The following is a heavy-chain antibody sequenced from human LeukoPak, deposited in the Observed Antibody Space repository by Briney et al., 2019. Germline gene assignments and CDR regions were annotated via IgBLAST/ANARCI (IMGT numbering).Heavy chain of an antibody. CDR1: GGSISSGDYY. CDR2: IYYSGST. V-gene: IGHV4-30-4*01. D-gene: IGHD6-6*01. CDR3: ARGTWSSSIDY. Sequence: PSETLSLTCTVSGGSISSGDYYWSWIRQPPGTGLEWIGYIYYSGSTYYNPSLKSRLTISGDTSKNQFSLRLSSVTAADTAVYYCARGTWSSSIDYWGQGTLVTVSS. J-gene: IGHJ4*02.